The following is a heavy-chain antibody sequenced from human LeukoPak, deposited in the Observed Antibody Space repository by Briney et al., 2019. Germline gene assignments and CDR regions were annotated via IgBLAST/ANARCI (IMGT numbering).Heavy chain of an antibody. CDR2: MNEDGSEK. Sequence: GGSLRLSCVASGLAFSNYWMSWVRQAPGKGLEGVANMNEDGSEKNYVDSVKGRFTISRDNAQDSLYLQMNSLRAEDTAVYYCARDRGYSNFDYWGQGTLLTVSS. CDR3: ARDRGYSNFDY. V-gene: IGHV3-7*01. D-gene: IGHD4-11*01. J-gene: IGHJ4*02. CDR1: GLAFSNYW.